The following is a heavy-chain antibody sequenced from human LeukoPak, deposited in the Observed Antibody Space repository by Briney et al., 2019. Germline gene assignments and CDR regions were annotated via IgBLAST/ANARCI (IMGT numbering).Heavy chain of an antibody. CDR1: GYTFTGCY. J-gene: IGHJ4*02. D-gene: IGHD3-16*02. V-gene: IGHV1-2*02. CDR3: ARTFGGVIVGDY. Sequence: ASVKVSCKASGYTFTGCYMHWVRQAPGQGLEWMGWINPNSGGTNYAQKFQGRVTMTRDTSISTAYMELSRLRSDDTAVYYCARTFGGVIVGDYWGQGTLVTVSS. CDR2: INPNSGGT.